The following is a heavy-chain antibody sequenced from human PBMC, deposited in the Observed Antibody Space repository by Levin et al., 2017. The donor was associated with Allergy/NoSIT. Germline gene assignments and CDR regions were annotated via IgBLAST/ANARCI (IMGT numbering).Heavy chain of an antibody. J-gene: IGHJ4*02. V-gene: IGHV3-64D*06. CDR1: GFTFSSYV. CDR3: VKGSSAWFFLDY. D-gene: IGHD6-19*01. CDR2: IWTTGDGT. Sequence: GGSLRLSCSVSGFTFSSYVMHWVRQAPGKGLEYVSAIWTTGDGTYYADSVKGRFTTSRDNSKSTLYLQMSGLRVEDTAVYYCVKGSSAWFFLDYWGQGALVTVSS.